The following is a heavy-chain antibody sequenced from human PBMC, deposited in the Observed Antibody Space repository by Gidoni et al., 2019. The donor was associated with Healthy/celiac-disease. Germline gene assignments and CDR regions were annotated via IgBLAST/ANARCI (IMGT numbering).Heavy chain of an antibody. J-gene: IGHJ4*02. CDR1: GSTFPGYY. V-gene: IGHV1-2*02. CDR2: FNPNCGGT. Sequence: QVHLVQSGPSVKKPGASVKVPCQASGSTFPGYYMHCVRQASGKGLEWMGWFNPNCGGTNYAQKCQGRVTMTRDTSISTAYMELSRLRSDDTAVYYCAREPYYDILTGGDYWGQGTLVTVSS. D-gene: IGHD3-9*01. CDR3: AREPYYDILTGGDY.